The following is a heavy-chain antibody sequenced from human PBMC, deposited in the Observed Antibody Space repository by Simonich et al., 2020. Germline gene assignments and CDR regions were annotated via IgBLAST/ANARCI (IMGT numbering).Heavy chain of an antibody. CDR1: GYTFTSCG. Sequence: QVQLVQSGAEVKKPGASVKVSCKASGYTFTSCGISWVRQAPGQGLEWMGCSGPYNCYTNYAQKLQGKVTMATGTTTGTAYMELRSLRSDYPAVYYFARSTTGTTAFDIWGQGTKVTVSS. D-gene: IGHD1-1*01. CDR3: ARSTTGTTAFDI. CDR2: SGPYNCYT. V-gene: IGHV1-18*01. J-gene: IGHJ3*02.